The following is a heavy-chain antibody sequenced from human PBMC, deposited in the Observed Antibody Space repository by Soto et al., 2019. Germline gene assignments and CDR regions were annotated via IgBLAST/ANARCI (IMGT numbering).Heavy chain of an antibody. CDR3: GRLKVRFPDY. J-gene: IGHJ4*02. Sequence: PSETLSLTCAVYGGSFSGYYWSWIRQPPGKGLEWIGEINHSGSTNYNPSLKSRVTISVDTSKNQFSLKLSSVTAADTAVYYCGRLKVRFPDYWGQGTLVTVSS. V-gene: IGHV4-34*01. CDR2: INHSGST. D-gene: IGHD3-3*01. CDR1: GGSFSGYY.